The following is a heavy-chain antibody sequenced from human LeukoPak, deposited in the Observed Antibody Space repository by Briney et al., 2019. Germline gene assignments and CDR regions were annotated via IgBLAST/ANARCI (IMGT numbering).Heavy chain of an antibody. V-gene: IGHV4-30-2*01. CDR2: IYHSGST. D-gene: IGHD3-10*01. Sequence: PSQALSLTCAVSGGSISSGGYSWSWIRHPPGKGLEWIGYIYHSGSTYYNPSLKSRVTISVDRSKNQFSLKLSSVTAADTAVYYCARVRAITMVRGAPAGPFDYWGQGTLVTVSS. CDR3: ARVRAITMVRGAPAGPFDY. J-gene: IGHJ4*02. CDR1: GGSISSGGYS.